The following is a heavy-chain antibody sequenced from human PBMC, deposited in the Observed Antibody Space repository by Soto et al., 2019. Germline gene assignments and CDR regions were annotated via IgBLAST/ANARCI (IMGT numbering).Heavy chain of an antibody. CDR1: VPSFTSYY. V-gene: IGHV4-34*01. J-gene: IGHJ4*02. Sequence: QVQLYQWGAGLLKASETLSLTCNVSVPSFTSYYWTRVRQAPGKGLEWIGEGNHRGDNTYNPSLGSRVAISVDTSKNEFSLRLTSVTGGDTGVYFCGRGRGYRRFVDYWGQGTLVTVTS. D-gene: IGHD5-12*01. CDR3: GRGRGYRRFVDY. CDR2: GNHRGDN.